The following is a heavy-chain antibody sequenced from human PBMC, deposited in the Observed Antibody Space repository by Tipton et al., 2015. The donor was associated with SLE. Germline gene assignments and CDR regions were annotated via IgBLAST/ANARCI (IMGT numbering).Heavy chain of an antibody. D-gene: IGHD5-12*01. V-gene: IGHV4-39*01. CDR1: GDSISSSSYY. CDR2: IYYSGST. J-gene: IGHJ3*02. Sequence: TLSLTCTVSGDSISSSSYYWGWFRQPAGKEPEWIGSIYYSGSTYYKSSLQSRVTISVDTSKNQFSLKLSSVTAADTAVYYCAIYSGYADAFDIWGQGTMVTVSS. CDR3: AIYSGYADAFDI.